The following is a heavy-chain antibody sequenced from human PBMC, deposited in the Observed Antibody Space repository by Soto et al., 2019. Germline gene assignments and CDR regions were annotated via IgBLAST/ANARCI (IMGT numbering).Heavy chain of an antibody. Sequence: SLRLSCAASGFTFRSYSMNWVRQAPGKGLGGVASISSSSSYKYYADSVKGRFTSSRDNAKNSLYLQMTSLRAEDTAVYYCARDSYGSGSYYNGNYYYYGMDVWGQGTTVTVSS. D-gene: IGHD3-10*01. CDR1: GFTFRSYS. V-gene: IGHV3-21*01. CDR3: ARDSYGSGSYYNGNYYYYGMDV. J-gene: IGHJ6*02. CDR2: ISSSSSYK.